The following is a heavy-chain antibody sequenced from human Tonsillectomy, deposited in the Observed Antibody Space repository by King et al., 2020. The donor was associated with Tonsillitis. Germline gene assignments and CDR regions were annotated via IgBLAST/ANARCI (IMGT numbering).Heavy chain of an antibody. D-gene: IGHD3-22*01. Sequence: VQLVESGGGLVQPGGSLRLSCAASGFSFSTYAMSWVRQAPGKGLEWVSAINGYGGSTYYADSVKGRFTISRDNSKNTLYLQMDSLRAEDTAVYYCAKDSGITMIVALGDYWGQGTLVTVSS. CDR3: AKDSGITMIVALGDY. CDR2: INGYGGST. CDR1: GFSFSTYA. V-gene: IGHV3-23*04. J-gene: IGHJ4*02.